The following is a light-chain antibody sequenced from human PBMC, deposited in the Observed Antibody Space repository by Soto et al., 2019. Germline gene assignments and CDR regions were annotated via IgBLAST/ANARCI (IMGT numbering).Light chain of an antibody. CDR1: QSVSSY. V-gene: IGKV3-11*01. J-gene: IGKJ5*01. Sequence: EIVVTQSPATLSLSPGERATLSCRTSQSVSSYFAWYQQKPGRAPRLLIYDASSRATGIPARFIGSGSGTDFTLTISSLEPEDSAVYYCQQRSNWPITFGQGTRLEIK. CDR3: QQRSNWPIT. CDR2: DAS.